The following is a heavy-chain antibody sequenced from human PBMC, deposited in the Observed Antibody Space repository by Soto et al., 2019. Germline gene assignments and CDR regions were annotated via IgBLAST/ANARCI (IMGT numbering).Heavy chain of an antibody. V-gene: IGHV3-11*01. CDR1: GFTFSDYF. CDR3: ARDRNSWSFDS. D-gene: IGHD6-13*01. J-gene: IGHJ4*02. Sequence: LRLSCAASGFTFSDYFMNWIRQAPGKGLEWVSYITRTGATFDYADSVKGRFTISRDNAKNSLYLQMNSLRADDTAVYYCARDRNSWSFDSWGPGTLVTVSS. CDR2: ITRTGATF.